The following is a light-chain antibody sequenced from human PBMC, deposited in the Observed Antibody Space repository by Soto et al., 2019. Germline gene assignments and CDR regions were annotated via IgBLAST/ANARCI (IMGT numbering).Light chain of an antibody. Sequence: EIVLTQSPATLSLSPGERATLSCRASPSVTNYLAWYQQKPGQAPRLLIYGASSRATGTPDRFSGSGSGTDFTLTISRLEPEDFAVYYCQQYSRSRLTFGGGTKVDIK. CDR2: GAS. J-gene: IGKJ4*01. CDR3: QQYSRSRLT. V-gene: IGKV3-20*01. CDR1: PSVTNY.